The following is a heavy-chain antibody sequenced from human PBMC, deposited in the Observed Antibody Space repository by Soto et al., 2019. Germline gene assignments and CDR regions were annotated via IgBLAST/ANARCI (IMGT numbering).Heavy chain of an antibody. CDR1: GGSFSGYY. CDR2: INHSGST. Sequence: SETLSLTCAVYGGSFSGYYWSWIRQPPGKGLEWIGEINHSGSTNYNPSLKSRVTISVDTSKNQFSLKLSSATAADTAVYYCARKGAAACYAHYYMDVWGRGTAVTVSS. V-gene: IGHV4-34*01. CDR3: ARKGAAACYAHYYMDV. D-gene: IGHD6-13*01. J-gene: IGHJ6*03.